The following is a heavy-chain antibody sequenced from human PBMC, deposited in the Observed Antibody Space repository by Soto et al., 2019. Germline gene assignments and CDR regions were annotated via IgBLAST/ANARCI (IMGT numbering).Heavy chain of an antibody. CDR2: IYHSGST. CDR1: GGSISSSNW. Sequence: SETLSLTCAVSGGSISSSNWWSWVRQPPGKGLEWIGEIYHSGSTNYNPSLKSRVTISVDKSKNQFSLKLSSVTAADTAVYYCARGRGGILRYFDWADHFDYWGQGTLVT. D-gene: IGHD3-9*01. CDR3: ARGRGGILRYFDWADHFDY. V-gene: IGHV4-4*02. J-gene: IGHJ4*02.